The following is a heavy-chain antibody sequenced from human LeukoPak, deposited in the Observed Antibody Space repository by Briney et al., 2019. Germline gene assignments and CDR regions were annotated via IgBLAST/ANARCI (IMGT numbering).Heavy chain of an antibody. CDR2: FDPKDGDT. V-gene: IGHV1-24*01. Sequence: ASVKVSCKVSGYTLTELSVHWVRQAPGKGLEWMGNFDPKDGDTIYAQKFQGRVTITADKSTSTAYMELSSLRSEDTAVYYCARDSYYGSGSFRSLGYYYYYMDVWGKGTTVTVSS. J-gene: IGHJ6*03. CDR3: ARDSYYGSGSFRSLGYYYYYMDV. CDR1: GYTLTELS. D-gene: IGHD3-10*01.